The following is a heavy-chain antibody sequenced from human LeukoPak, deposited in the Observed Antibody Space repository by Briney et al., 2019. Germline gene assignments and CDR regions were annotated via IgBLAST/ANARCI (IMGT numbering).Heavy chain of an antibody. CDR2: INHSGST. D-gene: IGHD3-10*01. V-gene: IGHV4-34*01. CDR3: ARARDHSHYGSGSYYVRQVFDY. Sequence: SETLSLTCAVYGGSFSGYYWSWIRQPPGKGLEWIGEINHSGSTNYNPSLKSRVTISVDTSKNQFSLKLSSVTAADTAVYYCARARDHSHYGSGSYYVRQVFDYWGQGTLVTVSS. J-gene: IGHJ4*02. CDR1: GGSFSGYY.